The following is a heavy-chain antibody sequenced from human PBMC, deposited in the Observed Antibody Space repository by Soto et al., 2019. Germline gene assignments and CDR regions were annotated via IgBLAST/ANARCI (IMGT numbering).Heavy chain of an antibody. CDR2: IYNSGGS. V-gene: IGHV4-30-2*01. CDR3: ARGDKNNEYYFDH. Sequence: QLQLQESGSGLVKPSQTLSLTCVVSGASIISGDYAWNWVRQPPGKGLEWLGYIYNSGGSYYNPSLKSRVTISLDRSKNHFSLRLDSVTAADTALYFCARGDKNNEYYFDHWGQGTLVTGTS. D-gene: IGHD6-6*01. CDR1: GASIISGDYA. J-gene: IGHJ4*02.